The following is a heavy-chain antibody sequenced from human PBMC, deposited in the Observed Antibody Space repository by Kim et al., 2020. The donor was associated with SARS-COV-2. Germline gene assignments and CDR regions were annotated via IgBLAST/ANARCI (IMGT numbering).Heavy chain of an antibody. V-gene: IGHV3-33*01. J-gene: IGHJ6*02. CDR2: IWYDGGNK. CDR1: GFAMGSYG. Sequence: GGSLRLSCAASGFAMGSYGMHWVRQAPGKGLEWVSLIWYDGGNKYYADSVMGRFTISRDNSKNTLYLEMNSLRAEDTAVYYCARDYAGFFKGLDVWGQGTTVTVSS. D-gene: IGHD3-3*01. CDR3: ARDYAGFFKGLDV.